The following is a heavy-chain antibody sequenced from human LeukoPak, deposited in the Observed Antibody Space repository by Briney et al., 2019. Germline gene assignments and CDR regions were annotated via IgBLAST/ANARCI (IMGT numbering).Heavy chain of an antibody. CDR3: ANYGSGTYRFDP. CDR2: IYYSGTT. CDR1: GGSISSGGYY. Sequence: SETLSLTCTVSGGSISSGGYYWSWIRQHPGKGLEWIGYIYYSGTTYYNPSLRSRVTISVDTSKNQFSLMLSSVTAADTAVYYCANYGSGTYRFDPWGQGTLVTVSS. D-gene: IGHD3-10*01. J-gene: IGHJ5*02. V-gene: IGHV4-31*03.